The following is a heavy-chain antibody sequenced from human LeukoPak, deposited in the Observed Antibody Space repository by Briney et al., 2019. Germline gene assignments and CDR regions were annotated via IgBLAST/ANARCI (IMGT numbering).Heavy chain of an antibody. D-gene: IGHD1-26*01. CDR1: GFTFSTYS. CDR2: IDTTTSYI. V-gene: IGHV3-21*04. Sequence: PGGSLRLSCAASGFTFSTYSMNWVRQAPGKGLEWVSFIDTTTSYIYYGDSVKGRFTISRDDAKRTVDLQMDNLRAEDTAIYYCAYRNNFEYWGQGALVTVSS. CDR3: AYRNNFEY. J-gene: IGHJ4*02.